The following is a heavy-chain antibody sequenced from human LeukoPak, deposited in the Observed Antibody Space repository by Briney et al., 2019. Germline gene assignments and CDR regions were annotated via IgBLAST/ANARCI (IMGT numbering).Heavy chain of an antibody. Sequence: GRSLRLSCAASGFTFDDYAMHWVRQAPGKGLEWVSGISWNSGSIGYADSVKGRFTISRDNAKNSLYLQMNSLRAEDTAVYYCARYSSRGNYFDYWGQGTLVTVSS. CDR1: GFTFDDYA. CDR3: ARYSSRGNYFDY. V-gene: IGHV3-9*01. J-gene: IGHJ4*02. D-gene: IGHD6-13*01. CDR2: ISWNSGSI.